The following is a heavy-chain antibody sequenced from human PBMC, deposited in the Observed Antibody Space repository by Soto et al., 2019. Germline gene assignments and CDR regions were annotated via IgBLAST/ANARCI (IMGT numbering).Heavy chain of an antibody. J-gene: IGHJ3*02. CDR2: INPSGGST. V-gene: IGHV1-46*03. CDR3: ARGGEYCSGGSCYSDAFDI. D-gene: IGHD2-15*01. Sequence: GASVKVSCKASGYTFTSYYMHWVRQAPGQRHEWKGIINPSGGSTSYAQKFQGRVTMTRDTSTSTVYMELSSLRFEDTAVYYCARGGEYCSGGSCYSDAFDIWGQGTMVTVSS. CDR1: GYTFTSYY.